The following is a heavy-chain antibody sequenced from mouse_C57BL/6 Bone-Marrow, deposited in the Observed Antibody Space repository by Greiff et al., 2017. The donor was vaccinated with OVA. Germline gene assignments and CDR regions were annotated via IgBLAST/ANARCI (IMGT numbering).Heavy chain of an antibody. CDR2: ISDGGSYT. V-gene: IGHV5-4*03. Sequence: EVKLVESGGGLVKPGGSLKLSCAASGFTFSSYAMSWVRQTPEKRLEWVATISDGGSYTYYPDNVKGRFTISRDNAKNNLYLQMSHLKAEDTAMYYCARGVSLDYWGQGTTLTVSS. CDR1: GFTFSSYA. J-gene: IGHJ2*01. CDR3: ARGVSLDY.